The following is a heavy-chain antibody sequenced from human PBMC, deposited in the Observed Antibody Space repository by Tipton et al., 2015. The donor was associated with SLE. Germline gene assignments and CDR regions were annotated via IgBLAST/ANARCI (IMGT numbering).Heavy chain of an antibody. J-gene: IGHJ4*02. V-gene: IGHV4-61*02. CDR3: ARAGAFLTGYYDY. CDR1: GGSMSSGDYY. Sequence: TLSLTCTVSGGSMSSGDYYWSWIRQPAGKGLEWIGRIYTSGTTNYNPSLKSRVTISVDTSKNQFSLKLSSVTAADTAVYYCARAGAFLTGYYDYWGQGTLVTVSS. CDR2: IYTSGTT. D-gene: IGHD3-9*01.